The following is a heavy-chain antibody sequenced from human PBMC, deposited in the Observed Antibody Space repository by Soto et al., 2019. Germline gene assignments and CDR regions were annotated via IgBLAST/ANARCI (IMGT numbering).Heavy chain of an antibody. CDR1: GFTLSDHY. CDR3: ARAFDM. Sequence: GGSLRLSCAASGFTLSDHYMDWVRQAPGKGLEWVGRSRNKVNAYTTEYAASVKGRFTISRDDSHNSLYLQMNSLTTEDTAVYYCARAFDMWGRGTMVTVSS. V-gene: IGHV3-72*01. J-gene: IGHJ3*02. CDR2: SRNKVNAYTT.